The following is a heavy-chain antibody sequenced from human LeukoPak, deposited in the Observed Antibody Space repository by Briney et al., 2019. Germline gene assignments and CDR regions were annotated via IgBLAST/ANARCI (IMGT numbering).Heavy chain of an antibody. D-gene: IGHD4-23*01. CDR2: MNPNSGNT. CDR1: GYTFTSYD. CDR3: ARIGWGCCGNFAYYYYYMDV. Sequence: AASVKVSCKASGYTFTSYDINWVRQATGQGLEWMGWMNPNSGNTGYAQKFQGRVTMTRNTSISTAYMDLSSLRSEDTAVYYCARIGWGCCGNFAYYYYYMDVWGKGTTVTVSS. V-gene: IGHV1-8*01. J-gene: IGHJ6*03.